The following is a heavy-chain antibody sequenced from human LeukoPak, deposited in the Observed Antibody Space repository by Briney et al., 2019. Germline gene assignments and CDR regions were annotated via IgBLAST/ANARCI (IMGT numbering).Heavy chain of an antibody. CDR1: GGSISSGTYY. CDR3: ARGPYSYDSSGAFDI. Sequence: SETLSLTCTVSGGSISSGTYYWSWIRQPAGKGLEWIGRFYTSGSTNYNPSLKSRVTISVDTSENQFSLKLSSVTAADTAVYFCARGPYSYDSSGAFDIWGQGTMVTVSS. J-gene: IGHJ3*02. V-gene: IGHV4-61*02. D-gene: IGHD3-22*01. CDR2: FYTSGST.